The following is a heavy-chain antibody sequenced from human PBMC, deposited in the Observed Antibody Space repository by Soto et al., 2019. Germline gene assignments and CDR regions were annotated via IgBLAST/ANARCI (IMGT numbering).Heavy chain of an antibody. J-gene: IGHJ3*02. CDR1: GFTFSSYS. CDR3: ARDRVLRYFDWLTYDAFDI. V-gene: IGHV3-48*01. Sequence: EVQLVESGGGLVQPGGSLRLSCAASGFTFSSYSMNWVRQAPGKGLEWVSYISSSSSTIYYADSVKGRFTISRDNAKNSLYLQMNSLRAEDTAVYYCARDRVLRYFDWLTYDAFDIWGQGTMVTVSS. D-gene: IGHD3-9*01. CDR2: ISSSSSTI.